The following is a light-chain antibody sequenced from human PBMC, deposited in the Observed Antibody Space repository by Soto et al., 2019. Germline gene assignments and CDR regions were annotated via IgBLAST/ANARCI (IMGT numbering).Light chain of an antibody. CDR1: QSISSY. CDR2: AAS. Sequence: DIHMTQSPSSLSASVGDRFTITCHSSQSISSYLNWYQQKPGKAPKLLIYAASSLQSGVPSRFSGSGSGTEFTLTISSLQSEDFAVYYCQQYNDRPPITFGQGTRL. J-gene: IGKJ5*01. CDR3: QQYNDRPPIT. V-gene: IGKV1-39*01.